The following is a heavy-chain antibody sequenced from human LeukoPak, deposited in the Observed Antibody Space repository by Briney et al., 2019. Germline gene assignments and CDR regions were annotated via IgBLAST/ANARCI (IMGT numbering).Heavy chain of an antibody. CDR3: ASLYCSSTSCYKGLGWFDP. D-gene: IGHD2-2*02. CDR2: IYPGDSDT. CDR1: GYSFTSYW. V-gene: IGHV5-51*01. Sequence: GESLKISCKGSGYSFTSYWIGWVRQMSGKGLEWMGIIYPGDSDTRYSPSFQGQVTISADKSISTAYLQWSSLKASDTAMYYCASLYCSSTSCYKGLGWFDPWGQGTLVTVSS. J-gene: IGHJ5*02.